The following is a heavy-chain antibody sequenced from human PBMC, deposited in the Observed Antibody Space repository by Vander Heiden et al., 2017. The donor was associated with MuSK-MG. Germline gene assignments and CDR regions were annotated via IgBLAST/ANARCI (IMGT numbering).Heavy chain of an antibody. J-gene: IGHJ6*02. Sequence: QVQLVESGGGVVQPGRSLRLSCAASGFTFSSYGMHWVRQAPGKGLEWGAVIWYDGSNKYYADSGKGRFTISRDNSKNTLYLQMNSLRAEDTAVYYCAKEGLLYDYVWGSYDYYYGMDVWGQGTTVTVSS. D-gene: IGHD3-16*01. CDR3: AKEGLLYDYVWGSYDYYYGMDV. CDR1: GFTFSSYG. V-gene: IGHV3-33*06. CDR2: IWYDGSNK.